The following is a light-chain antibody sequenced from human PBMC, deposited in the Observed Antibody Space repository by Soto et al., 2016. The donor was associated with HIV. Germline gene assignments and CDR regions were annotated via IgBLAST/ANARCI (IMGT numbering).Light chain of an antibody. CDR1: QSINKW. V-gene: IGKV1-5*03. Sequence: IQMTQSPSSVSASVGDRVTITCRASQSINKWLAWYQQKPGKAPNLLIYKASTSQSGVPSTFSGSGPGTEFTLIISSLQPDDFATYYCQQYNSYPWTFGQGTKVEIK. CDR2: KAS. CDR3: QQYNSYPWT. J-gene: IGKJ1*01.